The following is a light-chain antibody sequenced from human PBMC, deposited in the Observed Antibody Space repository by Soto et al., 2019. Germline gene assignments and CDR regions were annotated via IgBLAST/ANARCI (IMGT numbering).Light chain of an antibody. CDR3: QAWDSSSYV. CDR1: KLGDKY. V-gene: IGLV3-1*01. Sequence: SYELTQPPSVSVSPGQTASITCSGDKLGDKYACWYQQKPGQSPVLVIYQDSKRPSGIPERFSGSNSGNTATLTISGTQPMDEADYYCQAWDSSSYVFGTGTKLT. J-gene: IGLJ1*01. CDR2: QDS.